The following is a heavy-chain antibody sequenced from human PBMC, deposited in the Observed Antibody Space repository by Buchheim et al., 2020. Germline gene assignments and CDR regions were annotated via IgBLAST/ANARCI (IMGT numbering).Heavy chain of an antibody. J-gene: IGHJ4*02. Sequence: QVQLQQWGAGLLKPSETLSLTCAVYGGSFSGYYWSWIRQPPGKGLEWIGEINHSGSTNYNPSLKSRGTISVDTSKNQFSLKLSSVTAADTAVYYCARAGDILTGSGQTPSDYWGQGTL. D-gene: IGHD3-9*01. CDR3: ARAGDILTGSGQTPSDY. CDR1: GGSFSGYY. V-gene: IGHV4-34*01. CDR2: INHSGST.